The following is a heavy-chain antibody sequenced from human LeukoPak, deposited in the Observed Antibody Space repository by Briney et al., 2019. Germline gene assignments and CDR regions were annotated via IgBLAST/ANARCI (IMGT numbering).Heavy chain of an antibody. CDR3: ARGLGGVMGMGYFDY. D-gene: IGHD3-3*01. J-gene: IGHJ4*02. CDR2: IYHSGST. CDR1: GGSISSGGYS. V-gene: IGHV4-30-2*01. Sequence: SETLSLTCAVSGGSISSGGYSWSWIRQPPGKGLEWIGYIYHSGSTYYNPSLKSRVTISVDRSKNQFSLKLSSVTAADTAVYYCARGLGGVMGMGYFDYWGQGTLVTVSS.